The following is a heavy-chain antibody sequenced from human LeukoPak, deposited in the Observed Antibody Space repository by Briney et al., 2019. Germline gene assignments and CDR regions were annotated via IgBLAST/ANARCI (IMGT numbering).Heavy chain of an antibody. V-gene: IGHV3-23*01. Sequence: PGGSLRLSCAASGFTFSSYAMSWVRQAPGKGLEWVSAISGSGGSTYYADSVEGRFTISRDNSKNTLYLQMNSLRAEDTAVYYCAKGYSSSWNNWFDPWGQGTLVTVSS. CDR2: ISGSGGST. D-gene: IGHD6-13*01. J-gene: IGHJ5*02. CDR1: GFTFSSYA. CDR3: AKGYSSSWNNWFDP.